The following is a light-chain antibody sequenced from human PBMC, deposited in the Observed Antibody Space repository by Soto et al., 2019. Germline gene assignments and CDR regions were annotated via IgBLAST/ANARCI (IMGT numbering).Light chain of an antibody. J-gene: IGLJ2*01. CDR2: DNY. CDR1: SSNIGTNY. Sequence: QSALTQPPSVSAAPGQKVTISCSGSSSNIGTNYVSWYQQVPGTAPKLLIYDNYKRPSGIPDRFSGSKSGTSATLGITGLQTGDEADYYCGTWDNSLSAWVFSGGTKVTVL. CDR3: GTWDNSLSAWV. V-gene: IGLV1-51*01.